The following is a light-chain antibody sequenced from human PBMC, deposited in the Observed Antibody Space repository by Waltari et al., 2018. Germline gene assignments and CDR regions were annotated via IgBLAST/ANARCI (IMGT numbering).Light chain of an antibody. CDR2: EGS. CDR3: CSYAGSSIFVV. J-gene: IGLJ2*01. Sequence: QSALTQPASVSGSPGQSITISCTGTSRDIGSYNLVPWYQQHPGKAPKLLIYEGSKRPSGVSNRFSGSKSGNTASLTISGLQTEDEADYYCCSYAGSSIFVVFGGGTKLTVL. V-gene: IGLV2-23*03. CDR1: SRDIGSYNL.